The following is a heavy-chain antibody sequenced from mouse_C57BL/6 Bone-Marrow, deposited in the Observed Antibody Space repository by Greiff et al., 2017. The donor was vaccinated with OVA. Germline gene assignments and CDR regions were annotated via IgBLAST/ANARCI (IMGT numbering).Heavy chain of an antibody. CDR2: INPGSGGT. D-gene: IGHD1-1*02. V-gene: IGHV1-54*01. J-gene: IGHJ2*01. CDR3: ARHYRGYFDY. CDR1: GYAFTNYL. Sequence: QVQLQQSGAELVRPGTSVKVSCKASGYAFTNYLIEWVKQRPGQGLEWIGVINPGSGGTNYNEKFKGKATLTADKSSSTAYMELRSLTSEDSAVYFCARHYRGYFDYWGQGTTLTVSS.